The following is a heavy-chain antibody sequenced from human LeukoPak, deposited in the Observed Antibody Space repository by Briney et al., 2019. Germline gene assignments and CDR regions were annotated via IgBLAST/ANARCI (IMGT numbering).Heavy chain of an antibody. V-gene: IGHV1-2*02. D-gene: IGHD3-22*01. J-gene: IGHJ3*02. CDR1: GYTFTGYS. CDR2: INPSSGGT. CDR3: ARGGYYDSSGYLGDI. Sequence: AASVKVSCKASGYTFTGYSIHWVRQAPGQGLELMGWINPSSGGTNYAQKLQGRVTMTTDTSTSTAYMELRSLRSDDTAVYYCARGGYYDSSGYLGDIWGQGTMVTVSS.